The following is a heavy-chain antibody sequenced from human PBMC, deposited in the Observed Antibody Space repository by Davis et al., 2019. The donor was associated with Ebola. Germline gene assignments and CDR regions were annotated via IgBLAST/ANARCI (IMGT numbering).Heavy chain of an antibody. CDR2: ISSSGSTI. CDR1: GFTFSDYY. CDR3: CMITFGGGLYAFDI. Sequence: GESLKISCAASGFTFSDYYMSWIRQAPGKGLEWVSYISSSGSTIYYADSVKGRFTISRDNAKNSLYLQMNSLRAEDTALYYCCMITFGGGLYAFDIWGQGTMVTVSS. V-gene: IGHV3-11*01. J-gene: IGHJ3*02. D-gene: IGHD3-16*01.